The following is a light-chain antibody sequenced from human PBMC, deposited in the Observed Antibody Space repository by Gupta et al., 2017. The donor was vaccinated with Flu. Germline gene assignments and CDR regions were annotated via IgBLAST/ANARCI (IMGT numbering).Light chain of an antibody. CDR2: DDR. J-gene: IGLJ2*01. V-gene: IGLV3-21*02. Sequence: SYVLTQPPSVSVAPGQTARITCGGNNIGSKSVHWYQQRPGQAPVLVVYDDRDRPSGIPERFSGSHSGNTATLTISRVEVGDEADDHCQVWDSGSDHPGVFGGGTKLTVL. CDR3: QVWDSGSDHPGV. CDR1: NIGSKS.